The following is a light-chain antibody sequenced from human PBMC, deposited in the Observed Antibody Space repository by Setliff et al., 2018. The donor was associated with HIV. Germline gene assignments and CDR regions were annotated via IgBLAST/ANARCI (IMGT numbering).Light chain of an antibody. V-gene: IGLV2-23*02. J-gene: IGLJ1*01. Sequence: QSVLTQPASVSGSPGQSITISCTGTISDVGSYNLVSWYQQHPGKAPKLMIYDVSKRPSGVSNRSSGSKSGNTASLTISGLQAEDEADYFCCSYVSSNPHYVFGTGTKV. CDR2: DVS. CDR1: ISDVGSYNL. CDR3: CSYVSSNPHYV.